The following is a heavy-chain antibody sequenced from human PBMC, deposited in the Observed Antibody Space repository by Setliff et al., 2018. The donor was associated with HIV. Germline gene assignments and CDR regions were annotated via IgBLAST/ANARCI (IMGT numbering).Heavy chain of an antibody. D-gene: IGHD2-2*01. CDR1: GFTFSSYA. CDR2: ISSSVNSI. CDR3: ARWGDIVVVPAAELYYYYYYVMDV. V-gene: IGHV3-21*05. Sequence: GGSLRLSCAASGFTFSSYAISWVRQTPGRGLEWISYISSSVNSIYYADSVRGRFIISRDNAKNSLYLQMNSLRAEDTAVYYCARWGDIVVVPAAELYYYYYYVMDVWGQGTTVTVSS. J-gene: IGHJ6*02.